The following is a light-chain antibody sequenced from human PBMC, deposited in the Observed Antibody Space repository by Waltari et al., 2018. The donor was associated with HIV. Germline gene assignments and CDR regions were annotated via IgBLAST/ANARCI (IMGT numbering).Light chain of an antibody. CDR3: SSYTRGNTLV. J-gene: IGLJ3*02. V-gene: IGLV2-14*01. Sequence: QAALTQPASVSGSPGQSITISCTGASSYVGGSNHASWYQQRPANAPQLIIYEVNARPSGVSNRFSGSKSDNTASLTISGLQAEDEAHYYCSSYTRGNTLVFGGGTKVTVL. CDR2: EVN. CDR1: SSYVGGSNH.